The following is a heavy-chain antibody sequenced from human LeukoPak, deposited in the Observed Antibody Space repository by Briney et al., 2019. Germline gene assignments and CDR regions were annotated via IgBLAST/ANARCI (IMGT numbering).Heavy chain of an antibody. CDR3: ARGVEMATPKDYFDY. D-gene: IGHD5-24*01. V-gene: IGHV3-74*01. CDR1: EFTFSSYL. CDR2: INSDGSST. J-gene: IGHJ4*02. Sequence: PGGSLRLSCAASEFTFSSYLMHWVRQAPGKGLVWVSRINSDGSSTSYADSVKGRFTISRDNAKNTLYLQMNSLRAEDTAVYYCARGVEMATPKDYFDYWGQGTLVTVSS.